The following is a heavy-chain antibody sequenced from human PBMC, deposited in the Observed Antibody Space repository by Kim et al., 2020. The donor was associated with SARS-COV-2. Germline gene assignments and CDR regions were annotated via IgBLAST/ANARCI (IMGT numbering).Heavy chain of an antibody. J-gene: IGHJ6*03. D-gene: IGHD3-3*01. CDR1: GYTFTSYD. CDR3: ARGVVSSRLLEWVSPAYYYMGV. V-gene: IGHV1-8*01. Sequence: ASVKVSCKASGYTFTSYDINWMRQATGQGLEWMGWMNPNSGNTGYAQKFQGRVTMTRNTSISTAYMELSSLRSEDTAVYYCARGVVSSRLLEWVSPAYYYMGVWGEETTVTVPS. CDR2: MNPNSGNT.